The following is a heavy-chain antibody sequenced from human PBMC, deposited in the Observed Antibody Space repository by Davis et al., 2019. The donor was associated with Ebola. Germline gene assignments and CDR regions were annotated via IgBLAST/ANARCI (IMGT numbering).Heavy chain of an antibody. J-gene: IGHJ4*02. CDR3: AIPDCSGANCYSVYIKN. CDR2: ISSSGSTI. Sequence: GGSLRLSCAASGFTFSSYEMNWVRQAPGKGLEWVSYISSSGSTIYYADSVKGRFTISRDNAKNSLYLQMNSLRAEDTAVYYCAIPDCSGANCYSVYIKNWGQGTLVTVSS. CDR1: GFTFSSYE. V-gene: IGHV3-48*03. D-gene: IGHD2-15*01.